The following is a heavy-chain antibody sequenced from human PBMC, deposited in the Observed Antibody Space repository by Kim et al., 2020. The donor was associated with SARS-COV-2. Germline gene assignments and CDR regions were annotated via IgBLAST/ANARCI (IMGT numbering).Heavy chain of an antibody. D-gene: IGHD6-6*01. CDR3: VKDYSSSFYYFDY. CDR1: GFTFSSYA. CDR2: ISSNGGST. J-gene: IGHJ4*02. Sequence: GGSLRLSCSASGFTFSSYAIHWVRQAPGQGLEYVSAISSNGGSTYYADSVQGRFTISRDNSKNTLYLQMSSLRAEDTAVYYCVKDYSSSFYYFDYWGQGTLGTVSS. V-gene: IGHV3-64D*09.